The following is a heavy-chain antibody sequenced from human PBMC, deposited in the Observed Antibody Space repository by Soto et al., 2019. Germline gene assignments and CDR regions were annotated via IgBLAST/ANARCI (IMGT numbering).Heavy chain of an antibody. Sequence: SETLSLTCAVSNGSISSSNWWNWVRQPPGMELEWIGEIYHTGSTNYNPSLKSRVTISVDKSKNQFSLRLNSVTAADTAVYYCARAVAGLDFDYWGQGTLVTVSS. CDR1: NGSISSSNW. J-gene: IGHJ4*02. CDR2: IYHTGST. V-gene: IGHV4-4*02. D-gene: IGHD6-19*01. CDR3: ARAVAGLDFDY.